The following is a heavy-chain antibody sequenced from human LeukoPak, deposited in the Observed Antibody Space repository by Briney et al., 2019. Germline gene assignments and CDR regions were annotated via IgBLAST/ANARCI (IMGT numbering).Heavy chain of an antibody. CDR3: AKESTVAASNVNYFEY. J-gene: IGHJ4*02. V-gene: IGHV3-23*01. D-gene: IGHD6-25*01. CDR2: ISGSGGST. CDR1: GFTVSSYA. Sequence: TGGSLRLSCAASGFTVSSYAMSWVRQAPGKGLEWVSAISGSGGSTYYADSGKGWFTISRDNSKNTLYLQMNSLRAEDTAVYYCAKESTVAASNVNYFEYGGPGTLDTVPT.